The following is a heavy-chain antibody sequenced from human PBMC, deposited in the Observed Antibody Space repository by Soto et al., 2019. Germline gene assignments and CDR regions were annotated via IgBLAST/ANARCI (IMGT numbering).Heavy chain of an antibody. Sequence: PGGSLRLSCAASGFTVSSNYMSWVRQAPGKGLEWVSVIYSGGSTYYADSVKGRFTISRDNSKNTLYLQMNSLRAEDTAVYYCARESYDSSGYPFDYWGQGTLVTVSS. CDR3: ARESYDSSGYPFDY. CDR1: GFTVSSNY. CDR2: IYSGGST. V-gene: IGHV3-53*01. J-gene: IGHJ4*02. D-gene: IGHD3-22*01.